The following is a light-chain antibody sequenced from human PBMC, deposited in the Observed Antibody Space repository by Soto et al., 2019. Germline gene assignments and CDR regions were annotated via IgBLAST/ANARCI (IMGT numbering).Light chain of an antibody. CDR1: QSLVHSNGKNY. CDR2: RIS. V-gene: IGKV2-30*02. CDR3: LQGTHYPPWT. J-gene: IGKJ1*01. Sequence: DVVMTQSPLSLPVTLGQPASISCRASQSLVHSNGKNYFHWFQQRPGQPPRRLISRISNRDSGGADRFSGNGSGADFTLTISRVEADDVGVYYCLQGTHYPPWTFGQGTKVDI.